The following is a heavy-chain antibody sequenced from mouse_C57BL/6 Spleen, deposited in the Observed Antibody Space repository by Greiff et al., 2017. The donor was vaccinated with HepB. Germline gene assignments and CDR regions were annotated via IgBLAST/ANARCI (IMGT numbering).Heavy chain of an antibody. J-gene: IGHJ4*01. CDR2: FTMYSDAT. CDR1: YFAFMASA. CDR3: ARGSNYDWGAMDY. V-gene: IGHV1-49*01. D-gene: IGHD2-5*01. Sequence: LKESGAELVRPGSSVKLSCKDSYFAFMASAMHWVKQRPGHGLEWIGSFTMYSDATEYSENFKGKATLTANTSSSTAYMELSSLTSEDSAVYYCARGSNYDWGAMDYWGQGTSVTVSS.